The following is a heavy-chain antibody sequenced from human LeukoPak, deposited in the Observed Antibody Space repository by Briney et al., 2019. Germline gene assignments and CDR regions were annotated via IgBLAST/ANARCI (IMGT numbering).Heavy chain of an antibody. V-gene: IGHV3-73*01. J-gene: IGHJ4*02. CDR1: GFTFSDST. CDR2: IRSKANSYAT. CDR3: QSLATTVEDYFDY. Sequence: GGSLRLSCAASGFTFSDSTVHWVRRASGKGLEWVGRIRSKANSYATAYAASVTGRFTISRDDSRNTAYLQMNSLKTEDTAVYYCQSLATTVEDYFDYWGQGTLVTVSS. D-gene: IGHD4-17*01.